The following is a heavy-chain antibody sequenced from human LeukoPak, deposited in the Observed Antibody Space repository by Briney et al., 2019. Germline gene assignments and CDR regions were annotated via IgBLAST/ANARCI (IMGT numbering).Heavy chain of an antibody. CDR2: IYTSGST. D-gene: IGHD2/OR15-2a*01. Sequence: SETLSLTCTVSGGSISSGSYYWSWIRQPAGKGLERIGRIYTSGSTNYNPSLKSRVTISVDTSKNQFSLKLSSVTAADTAVYYCARGFLFGVRFDPWGQGTLVTVSS. J-gene: IGHJ5*02. V-gene: IGHV4-61*02. CDR3: ARGFLFGVRFDP. CDR1: GGSISSGSYY.